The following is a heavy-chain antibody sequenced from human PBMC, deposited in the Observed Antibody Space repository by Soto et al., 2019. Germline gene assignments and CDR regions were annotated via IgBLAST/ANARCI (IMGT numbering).Heavy chain of an antibody. CDR2: SSGSGNYT. V-gene: IGHV3-21*01. CDR1: GFTFSTYS. Sequence: GGSLRLSCAASGFTFSTYSMNWVRQAPGKGLEWVSSSSGSGNYTHYADFLRGGFTISRDNAKTSLYLQMNSLRAEDTAVYYCAREGLNNYNAYYFDSWGQGTLVTVSS. CDR3: AREGLNNYNAYYFDS. J-gene: IGHJ4*02. D-gene: IGHD4-4*01.